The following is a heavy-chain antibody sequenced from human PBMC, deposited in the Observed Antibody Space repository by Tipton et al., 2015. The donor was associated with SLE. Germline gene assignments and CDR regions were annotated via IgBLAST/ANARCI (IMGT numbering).Heavy chain of an antibody. CDR1: GFTFSDYT. CDR3: ARNCGDDQFRDYFYYFVMDV. Sequence: GSLRLSCAASGFTFSDYTMNWVRQAPGKGLEWVSSISGSSGYIFYADSVRGRFTISKDNAKNSLDLQMNSLRVEDTAVYYCARNCGDDQFRDYFYYFVMDVWGQGTTVTVSS. J-gene: IGHJ6*02. V-gene: IGHV3-21*03. CDR2: ISGSSGYI. D-gene: IGHD4-17*01.